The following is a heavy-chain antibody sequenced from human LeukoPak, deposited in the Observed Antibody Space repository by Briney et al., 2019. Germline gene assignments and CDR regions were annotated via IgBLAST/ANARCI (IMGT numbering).Heavy chain of an antibody. CDR1: GFTFSSYS. V-gene: IGHV3-21*01. J-gene: IGHJ4*02. Sequence: PGGSLRLSCAASGFTFSSYSMNWVRQAPGKGLEWVSSISSSSSYIYYADSVKGRFTISRDNAKNSLYLQMNSLRAEDTAVYYCARDAPSSIFGVVIIPGSFDYWGQGTLVTVSS. CDR3: ARDAPSSIFGVVIIPGSFDY. D-gene: IGHD3-3*01. CDR2: ISSSSSYI.